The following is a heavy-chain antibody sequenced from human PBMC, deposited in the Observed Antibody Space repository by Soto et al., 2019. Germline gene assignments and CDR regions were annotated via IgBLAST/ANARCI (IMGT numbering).Heavy chain of an antibody. CDR1: GDTFSFYT. J-gene: IGHJ4*02. V-gene: IGHV1-69*02. CDR3: AASYGSGYRAFDY. D-gene: IGHD3-10*01. Sequence: ASVKVSCKASGDTFSFYTINWVRQAPGLGLEWMGRVNPIVSMSNYAQKFQGRVTITADKSTNTAYMQLSSLRSEDTAIYYCAASYGSGYRAFDYWGQGARVTVS. CDR2: VNPIVSMS.